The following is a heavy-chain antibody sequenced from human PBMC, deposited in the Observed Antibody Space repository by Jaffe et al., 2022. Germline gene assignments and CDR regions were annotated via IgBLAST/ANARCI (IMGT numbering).Heavy chain of an antibody. CDR1: GGTFSSYT. V-gene: IGHV1-69*02. D-gene: IGHD5-18*01. CDR3: ARAGDTAMAFFDY. J-gene: IGHJ4*02. CDR2: IIPILGIA. Sequence: QVQLVQSGAEVKKPGSSVKVSCKASGGTFSSYTISWVRQAPGQGLEWMGRIIPILGIANYAQKFQGRVTITADKSTSTAYMELSSLRSEDTAVYYCARAGDTAMAFFDYWGQGTLVTVSS.